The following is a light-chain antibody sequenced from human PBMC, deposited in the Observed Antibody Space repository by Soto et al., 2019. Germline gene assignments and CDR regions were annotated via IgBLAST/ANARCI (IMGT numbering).Light chain of an antibody. V-gene: IGKV3-20*01. Sequence: TVLTQSPDTLSLSPGGRATLSCRASASVSSRDLAWYQQKPGQGPRLLMYGASNRATGIPDRFGGSGSGTEFTLTISRLEPEDSALYYCHQFGTSPLTFVGGTKVEIK. CDR1: ASVSSRD. CDR3: HQFGTSPLT. CDR2: GAS. J-gene: IGKJ4*01.